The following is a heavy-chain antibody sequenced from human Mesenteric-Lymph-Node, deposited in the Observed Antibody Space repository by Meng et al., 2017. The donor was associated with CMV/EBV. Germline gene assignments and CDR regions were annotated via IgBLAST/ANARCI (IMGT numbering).Heavy chain of an antibody. CDR2: INHSGST. Sequence: SETLSLTCTVSGGSISSYYWNWIRQPPGKGLEWIGEINHSGSTNYNPSLKSRVTISVDTSKNQFSLKLSSVTAADTAVYYCARGRGSFDYWGQGTLVTVSS. D-gene: IGHD3-10*01. V-gene: IGHV4-34*01. CDR3: ARGRGSFDY. J-gene: IGHJ4*02. CDR1: GGSISSYY.